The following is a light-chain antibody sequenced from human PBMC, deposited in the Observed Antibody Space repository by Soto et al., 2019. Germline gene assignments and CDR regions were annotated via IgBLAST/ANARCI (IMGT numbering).Light chain of an antibody. J-gene: IGKJ1*01. Sequence: PGERATLSCRASQSVGGSSLAWYQQRPGQAPRLLIYGASSRATGIPDRFSGSGSGTDFTLTISRLEPEDFAVYYCQQYGSSPRTFGQGTKVEIK. CDR3: QQYGSSPRT. CDR2: GAS. CDR1: QSVGGSS. V-gene: IGKV3-20*01.